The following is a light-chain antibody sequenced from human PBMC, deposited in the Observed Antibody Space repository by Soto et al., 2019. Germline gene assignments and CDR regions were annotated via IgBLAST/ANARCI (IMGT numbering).Light chain of an antibody. CDR1: SSDVGGYNY. V-gene: IGLV2-14*01. CDR2: EVF. CDR3: SSYTSSNTPV. Sequence: QSALTQSASVSGSPGQSITISCTGTSSDVGGYNYVSWYQQHPGKAPKLLIYEVFNRPSGVSDRFSGSKSGNVASLTIVGLQAEDEADYYCSSYTSSNTPVFGGGTKLTVL. J-gene: IGLJ3*02.